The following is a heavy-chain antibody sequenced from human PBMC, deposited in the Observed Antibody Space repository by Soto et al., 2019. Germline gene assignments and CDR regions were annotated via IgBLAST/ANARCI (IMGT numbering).Heavy chain of an antibody. V-gene: IGHV4-4*07. CDR1: GDSISDYY. J-gene: IGHJ6*02. CDR2: FYYSGNT. CDR3: ARMYNSGFYRPEGDYFFYGMDV. Sequence: PSETLSLTCTVSGDSISDYYCSWIRQPAGKGLEWIGRFYYSGNTKSNPSLKSRVTMSADTSKNQFSLSLRSVTAADSAIYYCARMYNSGFYRPEGDYFFYGMDVWGQGTTVTVSS. D-gene: IGHD6-19*01.